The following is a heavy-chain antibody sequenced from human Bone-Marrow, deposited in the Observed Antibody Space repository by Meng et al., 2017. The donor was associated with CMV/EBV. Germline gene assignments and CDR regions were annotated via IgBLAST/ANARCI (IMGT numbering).Heavy chain of an antibody. Sequence: GESLKISCAASGFTFSSYEMNWVRQAPGKGLEWVSYISSSGSTIYYADSVKGRFTISRDNAKNSLYLQMNSLRAEDTAVYYCARALPYDFWSGYYLYYYYGMDVWGQGTTVTFSS. CDR3: ARALPYDFWSGYYLYYYYGMDV. CDR1: GFTFSSYE. V-gene: IGHV3-48*03. J-gene: IGHJ6*02. D-gene: IGHD3-3*01. CDR2: ISSSGSTI.